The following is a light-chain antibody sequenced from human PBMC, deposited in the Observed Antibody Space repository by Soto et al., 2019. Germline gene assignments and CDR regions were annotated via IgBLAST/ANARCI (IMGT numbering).Light chain of an antibody. CDR2: LDS. J-gene: IGKJ5*01. CDR1: QSLLHSSGFHY. Sequence: DIVMTQSPLSLPVTPGEPASISCRSSQSLLHSSGFHYLDWYLQRPGQSPQLLIFLDSNRASGVPDRFSGSGSGTGFTLNISRVEAEDFGVYYCMQALQTPITFGQGTRLEIK. V-gene: IGKV2-28*01. CDR3: MQALQTPIT.